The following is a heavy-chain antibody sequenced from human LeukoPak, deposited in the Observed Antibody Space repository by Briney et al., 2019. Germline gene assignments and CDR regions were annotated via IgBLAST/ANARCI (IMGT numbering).Heavy chain of an antibody. CDR3: ARKDPVAASGTVHYYGMDV. CDR1: GFNFRRFA. Sequence: GGSLRLSCAASGFNFRRFATHWVRQGPGKGLAWIAVISYQGSNKFYADSVRGRFTISRDNSKNTLYLQMNSLRLEDTAVYYCARKDPVAASGTVHYYGMDVWGQGTSVTVSS. V-gene: IGHV3-30-3*01. CDR2: ISYQGSNK. D-gene: IGHD6-13*01. J-gene: IGHJ6*02.